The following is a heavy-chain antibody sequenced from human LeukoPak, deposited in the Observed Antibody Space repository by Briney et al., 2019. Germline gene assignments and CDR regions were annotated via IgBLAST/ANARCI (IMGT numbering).Heavy chain of an antibody. V-gene: IGHV3-74*01. CDR1: GLTVSSNY. CDR2: LPPDELDI. Sequence: SGGSLRLSCAASGLTVSSNYMTWVRQAPGMGLVWVSRLPPDELDIIYADSVKGRFTVSRDNAKNTVYLQMYNLRAEDTAVYYCVGTIAYRGGEYWGQGALVTVSS. CDR3: VGTIAYRGGEY. D-gene: IGHD2-21*01. J-gene: IGHJ4*02.